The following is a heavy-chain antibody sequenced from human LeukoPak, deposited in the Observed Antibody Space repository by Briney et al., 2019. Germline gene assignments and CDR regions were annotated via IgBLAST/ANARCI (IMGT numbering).Heavy chain of an antibody. CDR2: FSSSGTII. J-gene: IGHJ4*02. CDR3: ARVGSSTWYIGHYFDY. Sequence: PGGSLRLSCTASGFIFSSYEMIWIRQAPGKGLEWVSYFSSSGTIIYNADAVKGRFSISRDNLKNSLYLQMNSLRVDDTAVYYCARVGSSTWYIGHYFDYWGQGTLVTVSS. V-gene: IGHV3-48*03. D-gene: IGHD6-13*01. CDR1: GFIFSSYE.